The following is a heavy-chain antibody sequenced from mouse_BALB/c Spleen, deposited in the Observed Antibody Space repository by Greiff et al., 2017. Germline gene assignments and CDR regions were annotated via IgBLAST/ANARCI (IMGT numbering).Heavy chain of an antibody. CDR3: TSQRAWFAY. V-gene: IGHV1S22*01. Sequence: LQQPGSELVRPGASVKLSCKASGYTFTSYWMHWVKQRPGQGLEWIGNIYPGSGSTNYDEKFKSKATLTVDTSSSTAYMQLSSLTSEDSAVYYCTSQRAWFAYWGQGTLVTVSA. CDR2: IYPGSGST. J-gene: IGHJ3*01. CDR1: GYTFTSYW.